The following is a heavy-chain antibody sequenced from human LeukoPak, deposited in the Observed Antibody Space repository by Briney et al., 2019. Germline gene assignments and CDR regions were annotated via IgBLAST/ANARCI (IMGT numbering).Heavy chain of an antibody. V-gene: IGHV4-34*01. CDR1: GGSFSGYY. Sequence: PSETLSLTCAVYGGSFSGYYWSWIRQPPGKGLEWIGEINHSGSTNYNPSLKSRVTISVDMSKNQFSLKLSSVTAADTAVYYCARVKGWFGRGYFDYWGQGTLVTVSS. CDR2: INHSGST. CDR3: ARVKGWFGRGYFDY. J-gene: IGHJ4*02. D-gene: IGHD3-10*01.